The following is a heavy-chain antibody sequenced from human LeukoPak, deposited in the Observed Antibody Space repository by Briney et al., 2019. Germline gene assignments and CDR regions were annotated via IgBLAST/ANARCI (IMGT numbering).Heavy chain of an antibody. CDR2: MNPNSGNT. CDR1: GYTFTSYD. CDR3: ARQKVPAVLFPTISYYGMDV. J-gene: IGHJ6*02. V-gene: IGHV1-8*01. D-gene: IGHD2-2*01. Sequence: ASVKVSCKASGYTFTSYDINWVRQATGQGLEWMGWMNPNSGNTGYAQKFQGRVTMTRNTSISTAYMELSSLRSEDTAVYYCARQKVPAVLFPTISYYGMDVWGQGTTVTVSS.